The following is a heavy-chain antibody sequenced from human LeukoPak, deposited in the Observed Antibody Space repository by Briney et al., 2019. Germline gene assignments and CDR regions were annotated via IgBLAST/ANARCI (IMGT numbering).Heavy chain of an antibody. Sequence: ASVKVSCKASGYTFTGHYMHWVRQAPGQGLEWMGWVNPNSGGTYYAQKLQGRVTMTTDTSTSTAYMELRSLRSDDTAVYYCARVHSDYYDSTSFYFDYWGQGTLVTVSS. CDR3: ARVHSDYYDSTSFYFDY. CDR2: VNPNSGGT. J-gene: IGHJ4*02. CDR1: GYTFTGHY. D-gene: IGHD3-22*01. V-gene: IGHV1-2*02.